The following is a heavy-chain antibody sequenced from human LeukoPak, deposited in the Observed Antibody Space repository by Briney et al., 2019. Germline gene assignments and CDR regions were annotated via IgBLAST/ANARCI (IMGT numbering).Heavy chain of an antibody. J-gene: IGHJ6*02. D-gene: IGHD3-3*01. V-gene: IGHV3-48*03. CDR3: ARAADFWSGYPSMDV. CDR1: GFTFSIYE. CDR2: ISSSGSTI. Sequence: GGSLRLSCAASGFTFSIYEMNWVRHAPGKGLEWVSYISSSGSTIYYADSVKGRFTISRDNAKNSLYLQMNSLRAEDTAVYYCARAADFWSGYPSMDVWGQGTTVTVSS.